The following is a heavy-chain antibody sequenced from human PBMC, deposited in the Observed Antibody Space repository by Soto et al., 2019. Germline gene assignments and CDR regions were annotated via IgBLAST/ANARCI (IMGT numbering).Heavy chain of an antibody. J-gene: IGHJ4*02. CDR3: AHGSGWLSDY. CDR2: IYWDDDK. D-gene: IGHD6-19*01. Sequence: QITLKESDPPLVKPTQTLTLTCTFSGFSLDSPAVGVNWIRQPPRKALEWLGLIYWDDDKQYNPSLKSRLTITRDTSKNQVVLTMTNMDPVDTATYYCAHGSGWLSDYWGQGTLVTVSS. CDR1: GFSLDSPAVG. V-gene: IGHV2-5*02.